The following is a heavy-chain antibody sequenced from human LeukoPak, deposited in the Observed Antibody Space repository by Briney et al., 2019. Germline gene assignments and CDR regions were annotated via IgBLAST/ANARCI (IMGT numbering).Heavy chain of an antibody. Sequence: PGGSLRLSCVASGFTFSSYAMIWVRQAPGKELEWVPAITGSGGSTYYADSVKGRFTISRDNSKNTLYLQMNSLRAEDTAVYYCAKLPPAGYYYGSGSYSYWGQVTLVTVSS. J-gene: IGHJ4*02. V-gene: IGHV3-23*01. CDR3: AKLPPAGYYYGSGSYSY. CDR1: GFTFSSYA. D-gene: IGHD3-10*01. CDR2: ITGSGGST.